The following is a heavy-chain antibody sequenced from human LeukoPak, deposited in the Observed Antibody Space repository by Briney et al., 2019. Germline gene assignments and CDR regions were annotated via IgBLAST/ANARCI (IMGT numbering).Heavy chain of an antibody. CDR2: ISGSRGST. CDR3: AKDAQGYDYVWGSFPDAFDI. CDR1: GFTFSNCA. J-gene: IGHJ3*02. V-gene: IGHV3-23*01. D-gene: IGHD3-16*01. Sequence: GGSLRLPCAASGFTFSNCAMSWVRQAPGKGLEWVSAISGSRGSTYYEDYVKGRFTISRDNSKNTLYLQMNSPRAEDTAVYYCAKDAQGYDYVWGSFPDAFDIWGQGTVVTVSS.